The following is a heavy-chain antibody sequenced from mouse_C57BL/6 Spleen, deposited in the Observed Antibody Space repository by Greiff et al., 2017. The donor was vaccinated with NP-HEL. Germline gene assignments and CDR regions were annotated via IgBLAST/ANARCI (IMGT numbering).Heavy chain of an antibody. D-gene: IGHD1-1*01. CDR1: GYTFTSYW. V-gene: IGHV1-64*01. Sequence: QVQLKQPGAELVKPGASVKLSCKASGYTFTSYWMHWVKQRPGQGLEWIGMIHPNSGSTNYNEKFKSKATLTVDKSSSTAYMQLSSLTSEDSAVYYCARFTTVVAMDYWGQGTSVTVSS. CDR3: ARFTTVVAMDY. CDR2: IHPNSGST. J-gene: IGHJ4*01.